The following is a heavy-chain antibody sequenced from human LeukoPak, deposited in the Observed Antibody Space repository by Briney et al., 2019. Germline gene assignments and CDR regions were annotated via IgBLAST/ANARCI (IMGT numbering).Heavy chain of an antibody. Sequence: PSETLSLTCTVSGGSIRSYYWSWIRQPPGKGLEWIGYIFYSGGANYNPSLKSRVTISVDTSKNQFSLKLSSVTAADTAVYYCARPGLGYFDWLPHAFDIWGQGTMVTVSS. CDR3: ARPGLGYFDWLPHAFDI. CDR1: GGSIRSYY. CDR2: IFYSGGA. V-gene: IGHV4-59*12. J-gene: IGHJ3*02. D-gene: IGHD3-9*01.